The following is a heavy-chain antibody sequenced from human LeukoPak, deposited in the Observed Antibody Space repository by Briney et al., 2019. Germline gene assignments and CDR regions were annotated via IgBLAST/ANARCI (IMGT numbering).Heavy chain of an antibody. Sequence: GGSLRLSCAASGFTFSRYSIHWVRQAPGKGLVWVSDVNHNGRTANYADSVRGRFTTSRDNAQNTAYLQMSSLSADDTAVYYCARDSPGSIDFWGQGTLVTVSS. CDR3: ARDSPGSIDF. D-gene: IGHD1-1*01. CDR2: VNHNGRTA. V-gene: IGHV3-74*01. J-gene: IGHJ4*02. CDR1: GFTFSRYS.